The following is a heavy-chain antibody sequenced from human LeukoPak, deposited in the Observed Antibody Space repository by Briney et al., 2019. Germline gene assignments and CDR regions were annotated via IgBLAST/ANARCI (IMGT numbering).Heavy chain of an antibody. CDR2: ITGGGSGI. CDR3: AKWGDYDVLTGYYVSDY. V-gene: IGHV3-23*01. J-gene: IGHJ4*02. D-gene: IGHD3-9*01. Sequence: GASLRLSCAASGFTFSNYAMSWVRQAPGKGLEWVSAITGGGSGIYYADSMKSRFTISRNNSKNTLYLQINSLRAEDTAVYYCAKWGDYDVLTGYYVSDYWGQGTLVTVSS. CDR1: GFTFSNYA.